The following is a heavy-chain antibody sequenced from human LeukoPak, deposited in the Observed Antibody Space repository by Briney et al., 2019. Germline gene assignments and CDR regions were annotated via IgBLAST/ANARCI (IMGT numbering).Heavy chain of an antibody. J-gene: IGHJ6*02. CDR2: IDPSDSYT. D-gene: IGHD5-18*01. V-gene: IGHV5-10-1*01. CDR3: ARHRDTIPADYYYGMDV. CDR1: GYTFTSYW. Sequence: GESLQTSCKCSGYTFTSYWIRGVRQQPGKGLEGMGRIDPSDSYTNYSPSFQGHVTISGDKSISTADLEWRSMRATDTAIYYCARHRDTIPADYYYGMDVWGQGATVTVSS.